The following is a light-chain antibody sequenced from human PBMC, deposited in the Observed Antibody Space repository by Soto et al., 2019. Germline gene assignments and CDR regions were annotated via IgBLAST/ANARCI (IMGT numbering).Light chain of an antibody. CDR2: KVS. CDR3: SSYAGRNNFVV. Sequence: QSALTQPPSASGSPGQSVTISCTGTSSDVGGYNYVSWYQHHPGKAPKLMIYKVSKRPSGVPDRFSGSKSGNTASLTVSGLQAEDEADYYCSSYAGRNNFVVLGGGTKLTVL. J-gene: IGLJ2*01. CDR1: SSDVGGYNY. V-gene: IGLV2-8*01.